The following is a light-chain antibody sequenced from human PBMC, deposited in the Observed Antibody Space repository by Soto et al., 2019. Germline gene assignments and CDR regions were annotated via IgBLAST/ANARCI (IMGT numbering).Light chain of an antibody. CDR3: AAWDDSLSGPV. V-gene: IGLV1-47*01. CDR1: SSNIGSNY. J-gene: IGLJ1*01. CDR2: RNN. Sequence: QSVLTQPPSASGTPGQRDTISCSGSSSNIGSNYVYWYQQLPGTAPKLLIYRNNQRPSGVPDRFSGSKSGTSASLAISGLRSEDEADYYCAAWDDSLSGPVFGTGTKLTVL.